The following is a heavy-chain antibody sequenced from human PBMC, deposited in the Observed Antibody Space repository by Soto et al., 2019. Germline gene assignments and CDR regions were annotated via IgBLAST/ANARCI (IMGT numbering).Heavy chain of an antibody. CDR2: IKQDGTEK. D-gene: IGHD2-2*01. CDR1: GVIFRRCG. J-gene: IGHJ4*02. Sequence: GGARRVSCAGSGVIFRRCGMSWVRQAPGKGLEWVANIKQDGTEKNYLDSVKGRFTISRGNAKNSLSLQMNSLRAEDTAVYYCASRFLYFCFSSACSAPSHYWRQAALVTSPQ. CDR3: ASRFLYFCFSSACSAPSHY. V-gene: IGHV3-7*05.